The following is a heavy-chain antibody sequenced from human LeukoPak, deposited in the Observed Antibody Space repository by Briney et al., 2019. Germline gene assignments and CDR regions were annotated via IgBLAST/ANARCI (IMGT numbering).Heavy chain of an antibody. Sequence: GGSLRLSCAASGFTFSTYWMSWVRQAPGKGLEWVAKIKQDGSQKYYVDSVKGRFTISRDNAKNSLYLQMNSLRAEDTAVYYCAREAWGDYFDYWGQGFLVTVSS. CDR1: GFTFSTYW. V-gene: IGHV3-7*03. J-gene: IGHJ4*02. D-gene: IGHD3-16*01. CDR3: AREAWGDYFDY. CDR2: IKQDGSQK.